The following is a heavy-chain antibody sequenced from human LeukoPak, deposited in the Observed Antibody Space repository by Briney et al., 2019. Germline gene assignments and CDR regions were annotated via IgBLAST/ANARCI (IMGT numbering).Heavy chain of an antibody. CDR3: ARTYYYDSSGYYILSPFDY. Sequence: SETLSLTCTVSGGSINTNNYYWGWIRQPPVKGLEWIGSIYHSGSTYYNPSLKSRVTISVDTSKNQFSLKLSSVTAADTAVYYCARTYYYDSSGYYILSPFDYWGQGTLVTVSS. D-gene: IGHD3-22*01. J-gene: IGHJ4*02. V-gene: IGHV4-39*07. CDR1: GGSINTNNYY. CDR2: IYHSGST.